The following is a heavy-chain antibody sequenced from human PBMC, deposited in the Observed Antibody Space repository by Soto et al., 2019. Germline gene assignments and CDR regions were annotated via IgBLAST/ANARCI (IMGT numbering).Heavy chain of an antibody. CDR2: IIPIFGTA. J-gene: IGHJ4*02. CDR3: ARERVYDSSGYYYAAGFDY. Sequence: SVKVSCKASGGTFSSYAISWVRQAPGQGLEWMGGIIPIFGTANYAQKFQGRVTITADKSTSTAYMELSSLRSEDTAVYYCARERVYDSSGYYYAAGFDYWGQGTLGTVSS. V-gene: IGHV1-69*06. D-gene: IGHD3-22*01. CDR1: GGTFSSYA.